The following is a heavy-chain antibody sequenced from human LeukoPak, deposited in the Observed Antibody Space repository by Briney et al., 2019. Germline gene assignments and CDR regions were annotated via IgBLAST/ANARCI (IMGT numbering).Heavy chain of an antibody. CDR2: INPSGGST. Sequence: ASVKVSCKASGYTFTSYYMHWVRQAPGQGLEWMGIINPSGGSTNYAQKFQGRVTITADESTSTAYMELSSLRSEDTAVYYCARGGGNGYSNPGGDYWGQGTLVTVSS. D-gene: IGHD4-11*01. J-gene: IGHJ4*02. V-gene: IGHV1-46*01. CDR3: ARGGGNGYSNPGGDY. CDR1: GYTFTSYY.